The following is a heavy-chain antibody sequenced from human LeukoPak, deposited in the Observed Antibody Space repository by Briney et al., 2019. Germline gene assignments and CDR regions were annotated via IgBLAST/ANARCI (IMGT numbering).Heavy chain of an antibody. CDR3: AKSLYGGMDV. CDR2: ISGRGSST. CDR1: GFTFSFYA. D-gene: IGHD3-16*02. Sequence: GGSLRLSCAASGFTFSFYAMTWVRQAPGKGLECVSGISGRGSSTSYADSVKGRFTISRDNSKNTLYLQMNSLRAEDTAVYYCAKSLYGGMDVWGRGTTVTVSS. J-gene: IGHJ6*04. V-gene: IGHV3-23*01.